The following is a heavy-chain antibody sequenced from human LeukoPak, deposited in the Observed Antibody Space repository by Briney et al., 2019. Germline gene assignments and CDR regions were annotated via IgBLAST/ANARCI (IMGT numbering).Heavy chain of an antibody. D-gene: IGHD6-19*01. CDR1: GGSLSDYY. V-gene: IGHV4-34*01. Sequence: SETLSLTCAVYGGSLSDYYWSWIRQPPGMGLEWIGEINHSGETKYNPSLKSRVAMSVDTSKNQFSLELRSVTAADTAVYYCARGQWLDNSWGQGTLVTVSS. CDR2: INHSGET. CDR3: ARGQWLDNS. J-gene: IGHJ4*02.